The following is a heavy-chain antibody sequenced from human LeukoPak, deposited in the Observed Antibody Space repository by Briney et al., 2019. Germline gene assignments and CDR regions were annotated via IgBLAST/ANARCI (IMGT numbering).Heavy chain of an antibody. CDR1: GYTFTSYD. CDR2: INPSGGST. J-gene: IGHJ4*02. CDR3: ARGTANFWSGYSSHFDY. D-gene: IGHD3-3*01. Sequence: GASVKVSCKASGYTFTSYDMHWVRQAPGQGLEWMGIINPSGGSTSYAQRFQGRVTMTRDTSTSTVYMEVSSLRSEDTAVYYCARGTANFWSGYSSHFDYWGQGTLVTVSS. V-gene: IGHV1-46*01.